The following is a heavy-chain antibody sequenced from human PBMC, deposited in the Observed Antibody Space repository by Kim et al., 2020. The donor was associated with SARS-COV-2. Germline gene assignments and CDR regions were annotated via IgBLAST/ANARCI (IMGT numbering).Heavy chain of an antibody. V-gene: IGHV3-30-3*01. CDR1: GFNFSSYA. CDR3: ATAVSGSYYNGFDY. D-gene: IGHD3-10*01. J-gene: IGHJ4*02. Sequence: GGSLRLSCAASGFNFSSYAMHWVRQAPGKGLEWVAVISYDGSNKYYADSVKGRFTISRDNSKNTLYLQMNSLRAEDTAVYYCATAVSGSYYNGFDYWGQGTLVTVSS. CDR2: ISYDGSNK.